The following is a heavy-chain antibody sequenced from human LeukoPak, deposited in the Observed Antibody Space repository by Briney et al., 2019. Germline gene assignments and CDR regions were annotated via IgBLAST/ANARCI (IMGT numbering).Heavy chain of an antibody. CDR2: LIVILGKV. Sequence: ASVKVSCKASGGPFNSYAINWVRQAPGQGLEWMGRLIVILGKVNYAQKFQGRLTITADKSTRTAYMDLSNLASEDTAIYLCARYIHPQGLIGYAMDVWGQGTTVIVSS. J-gene: IGHJ6*02. V-gene: IGHV1-69*04. D-gene: IGHD2-15*01. CDR1: GGPFNSYA. CDR3: ARYIHPQGLIGYAMDV.